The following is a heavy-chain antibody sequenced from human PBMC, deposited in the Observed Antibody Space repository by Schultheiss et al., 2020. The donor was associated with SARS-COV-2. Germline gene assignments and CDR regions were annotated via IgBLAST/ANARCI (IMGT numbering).Heavy chain of an antibody. CDR1: GGSFSDFY. J-gene: IGHJ3*02. V-gene: IGHV4-38-2*01. Sequence: SQTLSLTCAVSGGSFSDFYWSWIRQPPGKGLEWIGSIYHSGSTYYNPSLKSRVTISVDTSKNQFSLKLSSVTAADTAVYYCARAIILRVAFDIWGQGTMVTVSS. CDR2: IYHSGST. D-gene: IGHD3-3*01. CDR3: ARAIILRVAFDI.